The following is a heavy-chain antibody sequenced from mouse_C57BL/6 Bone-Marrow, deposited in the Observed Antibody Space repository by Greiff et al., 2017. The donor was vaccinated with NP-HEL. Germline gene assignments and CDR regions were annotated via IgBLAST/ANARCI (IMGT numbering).Heavy chain of an antibody. CDR2: IRLKSDNYAT. Sequence: EVKLMESGGGLVQPGGSMKLSCVASGFTFSNYWMNWVRQSPEKGLEWVAQIRLKSDNYATHYAESVKGRFTISRDDSKSSVYLQMNNLRAEETGIYYCTAPPPRGDYWGQGTTLTVSS. CDR3: TAPPPRGDY. V-gene: IGHV6-3*01. CDR1: GFTFSNYW. J-gene: IGHJ2*01.